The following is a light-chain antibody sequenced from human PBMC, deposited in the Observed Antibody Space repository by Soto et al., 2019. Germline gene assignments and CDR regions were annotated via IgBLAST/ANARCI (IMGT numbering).Light chain of an antibody. CDR1: QSVDSSY. Sequence: ESDLTQSPGTLTFSAGERAPLSCRASQSVDSSYFAWYQQTPGQAPRLLLSDASIRDTGIPGRCSGSRSGTDFQRTISRQRCVVFAMYYGQQYGRSPAARFGGGSKL. CDR3: QQYGRSPAAR. CDR2: DAS. V-gene: IGKV3-20*01. J-gene: IGKJ4*02.